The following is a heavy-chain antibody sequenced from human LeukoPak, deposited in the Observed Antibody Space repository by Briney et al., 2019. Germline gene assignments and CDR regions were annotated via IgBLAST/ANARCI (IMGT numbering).Heavy chain of an antibody. CDR2: VYYSGST. J-gene: IGHJ3*02. V-gene: IGHV4-59*01. CDR3: ARGLAGGAFDI. Sequence: SETLSLTCTVSSDSISPYYWSWIRQSPWTGLEWIGCVYYSGSTTYNPSLKSRVTISIDTSKNQFSLKLTSVTAADTAMYYCARGLAGGAFDIWGQGTMVTVSS. D-gene: IGHD1-1*01. CDR1: SDSISPYY.